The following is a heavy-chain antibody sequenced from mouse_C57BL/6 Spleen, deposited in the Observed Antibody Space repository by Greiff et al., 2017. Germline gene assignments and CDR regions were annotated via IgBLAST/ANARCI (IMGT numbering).Heavy chain of an antibody. J-gene: IGHJ2*01. Sequence: QVQLKQPGAELVKPGASVKLSCTASGYTFTSYWMHWVKQRPGQGLEWIGMIHPTSGSTNYTETFKSKATLAVDKSSSTAYMQLSSLTSEDSAVYYCARSPSIDTVVELDYWGQGTTLTVST. CDR3: ARSPSIDTVVELDY. V-gene: IGHV1-64*01. CDR1: GYTFTSYW. CDR2: IHPTSGST. D-gene: IGHD1-1*01.